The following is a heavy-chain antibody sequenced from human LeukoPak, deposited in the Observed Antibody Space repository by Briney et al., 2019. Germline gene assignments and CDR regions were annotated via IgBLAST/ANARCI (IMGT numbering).Heavy chain of an antibody. V-gene: IGHV3-23*01. CDR2: ISYTGGTT. J-gene: IGHJ4*02. CDR1: GFTFSNYA. D-gene: IGHD3-22*01. CDR3: TKPGTSSGYYYPAYFDS. Sequence: PGGSLRLSCAASGFTFSNYAMSWFRQAPGQGLEWVSTISYTGGTTYYTDSVRGRFTISRDKSDNNLYLQMHSLRAEDTAVYYCTKPGTSSGYYYPAYFDSWGQGTLVTVSS.